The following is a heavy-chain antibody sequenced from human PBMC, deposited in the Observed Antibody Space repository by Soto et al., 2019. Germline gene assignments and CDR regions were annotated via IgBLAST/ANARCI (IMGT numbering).Heavy chain of an antibody. J-gene: IGHJ6*02. V-gene: IGHV3-30*03. CDR3: ARANQAMGKYWMDV. CDR2: ISYDGSNK. D-gene: IGHD5-18*01. Sequence: QVQLVESGGGVVQPGRSLRLSCAASGFTFSSYGMHWVRQAPGKGLEWVAVISYDGSNKYYADSVKSRFTISRDNSKNTLYRQMNSLRAQDTAVYYCARANQAMGKYWMDVWGQGTTVTVSS. CDR1: GFTFSSYG.